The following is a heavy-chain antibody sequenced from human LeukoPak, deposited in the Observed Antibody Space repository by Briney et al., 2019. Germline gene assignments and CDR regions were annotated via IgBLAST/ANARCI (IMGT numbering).Heavy chain of an antibody. Sequence: SVKVSCKASGGTFSSYAISWARQAPGQGLEWMGGIIPIFGTANYAQKFQGRVTITADESTSTAYMELSSLRSEDTAVYYCARDSLWSSGSYSSYFDYWGQGTLVTVSS. D-gene: IGHD1-26*01. CDR3: ARDSLWSSGSYSSYFDY. CDR1: GGTFSSYA. CDR2: IIPIFGTA. J-gene: IGHJ4*02. V-gene: IGHV1-69*13.